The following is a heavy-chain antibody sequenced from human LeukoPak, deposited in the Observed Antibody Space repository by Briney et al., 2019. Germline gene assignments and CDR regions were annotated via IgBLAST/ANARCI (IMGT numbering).Heavy chain of an antibody. J-gene: IGHJ4*02. Sequence: PGGSLRLSCAASGFTFSSYEVNWVRQAPGKGLEWVSYINSRASTMYYADSVKGRFTISRDNAKNSLYLQMNSLRAEDTAVYYCARDGGTSPSDPNYFDFWGQGTLVTVSS. CDR3: ARDGGTSPSDPNYFDF. V-gene: IGHV3-48*03. CDR1: GFTFSSYE. D-gene: IGHD4-23*01. CDR2: INSRASTM.